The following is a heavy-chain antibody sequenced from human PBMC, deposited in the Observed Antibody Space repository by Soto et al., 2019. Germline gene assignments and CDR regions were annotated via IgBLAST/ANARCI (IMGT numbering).Heavy chain of an antibody. CDR2: ISGSGANT. CDR1: GFTFSSYA. Sequence: GGSLRLSCAASGFTFSSYAMSWVRQAPGKGLEWVSAISGSGANTYYADSVKGRFTISRDNSKNTLYLQMNSLRAEDTAVYYCAKDPADYYYYMDVWGKGTTVTVSS. CDR3: AKDPADYYYYMDV. J-gene: IGHJ6*03. V-gene: IGHV3-23*01.